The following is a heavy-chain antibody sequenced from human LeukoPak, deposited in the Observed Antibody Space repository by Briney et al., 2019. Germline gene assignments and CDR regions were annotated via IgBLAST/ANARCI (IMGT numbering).Heavy chain of an antibody. J-gene: IGHJ3*02. CDR1: GFTFSSYW. D-gene: IGHD6-13*01. Sequence: GGSLRLSCAASGFTFSSYWMSWVRQAPGKGLEWVANIKQDGSEKYYVDSVKGRFTISRDNAKNSLYLQMNSLRAEDTAVYYCARVAGYSSSWGLDAFDIWGQGTVVTVSS. CDR3: ARVAGYSSSWGLDAFDI. CDR2: IKQDGSEK. V-gene: IGHV3-7*03.